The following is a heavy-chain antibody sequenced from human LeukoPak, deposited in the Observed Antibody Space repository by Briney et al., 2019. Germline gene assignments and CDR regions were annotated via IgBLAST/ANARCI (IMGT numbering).Heavy chain of an antibody. D-gene: IGHD3-3*01. CDR3: ARAPMYYDFWSGYYRGAYYGMDV. V-gene: IGHV4-61*01. CDR2: IYYSGST. J-gene: IGHJ6*02. CDR1: GGSISSSYY. Sequence: PSETLSLTCAVSGGSISSSYYWSWIRQPPGKGLEWIGYIYYSGSTNYNPSLKSRVTISVDTSKNQFSLKLSSVTAADTAVYYCARAPMYYDFWSGYYRGAYYGMDVWGQGTTVTVSS.